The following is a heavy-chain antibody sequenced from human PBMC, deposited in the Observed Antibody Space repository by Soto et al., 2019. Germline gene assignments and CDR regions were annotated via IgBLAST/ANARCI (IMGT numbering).Heavy chain of an antibody. CDR1: GFPFSDHA. D-gene: IGHD6-25*01. CDR3: AKASGYGGNPGDY. V-gene: IGHV3-23*01. J-gene: IGHJ4*02. Sequence: GGSLRLSCAASGFPFSDHAMHWVRQTPGKGLEWVSAITGRGDSTYYADSVKGRFTISRDNSKNTLYLQMNSLRAEDTAVYYCAKASGYGGNPGDYWGQGTLVTVSS. CDR2: ITGRGDST.